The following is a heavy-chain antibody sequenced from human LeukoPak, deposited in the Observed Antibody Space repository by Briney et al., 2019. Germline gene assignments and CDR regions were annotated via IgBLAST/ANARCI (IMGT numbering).Heavy chain of an antibody. CDR3: ARHVSFGTYYFDS. Sequence: PSETLSLTCTVSGYSISSGYYWGWIRQPPGKGLEWIGSIYHSGSTYYNPSLKSRVTISVDTSKNQFSLKLSSVTAADTAVYYCARHVSFGTYYFDSWGQGTPFTVSS. V-gene: IGHV4-38-2*02. CDR2: IYHSGST. CDR1: GYSISSGYY. D-gene: IGHD3-16*01. J-gene: IGHJ4*02.